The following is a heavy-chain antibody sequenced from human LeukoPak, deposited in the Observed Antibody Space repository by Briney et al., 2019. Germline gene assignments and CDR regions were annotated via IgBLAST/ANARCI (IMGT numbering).Heavy chain of an antibody. V-gene: IGHV3-48*01. D-gene: IGHD5-18*01. CDR1: GFTFSSYG. Sequence: PGGSLRLSXAASGFTFSSYGMNWVRQAPGMGLEWVSYISHSSSSMYYADSVKGRFTMSRDNAKNSLYLQMNSLRAEDTALYYCARAYSYGYDYWGQGTLVTVSS. CDR2: ISHSSSSM. CDR3: ARAYSYGYDY. J-gene: IGHJ4*02.